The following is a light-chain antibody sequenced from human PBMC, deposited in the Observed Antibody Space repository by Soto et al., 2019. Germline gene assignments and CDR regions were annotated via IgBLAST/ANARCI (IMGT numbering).Light chain of an antibody. CDR1: QSIGSY. J-gene: IGKJ2*01. CDR3: QPSYNAPYT. V-gene: IGKV1-39*01. CDR2: AAS. Sequence: DIQMTQSPSSLSASVGDRVTIPCRASQSIGSYLNWYQHKPGKTPKLLIYAASSLQVCVTSRSGGSGPGTDFKLTVTSLLPEDFAPSYGQPSYNAPYTFGQGTKLEI.